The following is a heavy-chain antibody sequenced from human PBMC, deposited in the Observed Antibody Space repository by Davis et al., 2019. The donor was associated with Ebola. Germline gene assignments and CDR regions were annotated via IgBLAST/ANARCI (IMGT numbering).Heavy chain of an antibody. CDR2: INAGNGKT. CDR1: GYTFTSYA. D-gene: IGHD3-10*01. Sequence: ASVKVSCKAFGYTFTSYAMHWVRQAPGQRLEWMGWINAGNGKTKYLQQFQGRVTMTRDTSTSTVYMELSSLRSEDTAVYYCARAYVVRGSFDIWGQGTMVTVSS. J-gene: IGHJ3*02. CDR3: ARAYVVRGSFDI. V-gene: IGHV1-3*01.